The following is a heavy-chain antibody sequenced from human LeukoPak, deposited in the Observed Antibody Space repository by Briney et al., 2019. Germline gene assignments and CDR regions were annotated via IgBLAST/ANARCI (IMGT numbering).Heavy chain of an antibody. CDR2: IRYDGSNK. CDR3: AKDPSQDYYDSSGSPD. V-gene: IGHV3-30*02. J-gene: IGHJ4*02. CDR1: GFTFSSYG. Sequence: GGSLRLSCAASGFTFSSYGMHWVRQAPGKGLEWVAFIRYDGSNKYYADSVKGRFTISRDNSKNTLYLQMNSLRAEDTAVYYCAKDPSQDYYDSSGSPDWGQGTLVTVSS. D-gene: IGHD3-22*01.